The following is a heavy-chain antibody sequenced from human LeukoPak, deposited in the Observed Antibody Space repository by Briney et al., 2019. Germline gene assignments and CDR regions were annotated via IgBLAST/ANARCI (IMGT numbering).Heavy chain of an antibody. J-gene: IGHJ4*02. CDR3: ASSAHIVGVLDY. V-gene: IGHV4-34*01. CDR2: INHSGST. Sequence: PSETLSLTCAVYGGSFSGYYWSWIRQPPGKGLEWIGEINHSGSTNYNPSLKSRVTISVDTSKNQFSLKLSSVTAADTAVYYCASSAHIVGVLDYWGQGTLVTVSS. CDR1: GGSFSGYY. D-gene: IGHD1-26*01.